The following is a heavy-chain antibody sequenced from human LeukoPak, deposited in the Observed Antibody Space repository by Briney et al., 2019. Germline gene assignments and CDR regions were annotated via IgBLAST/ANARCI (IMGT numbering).Heavy chain of an antibody. Sequence: GGSLRLSCAASGFTFSSYWMSWVRQAPGKGLEWVANIKQDGSENYYVDSVKGRFTISRDNAKNSLYLQMNSLRAEDTAVYYCVSSPPRNTDYWGQGTLVTVSS. CDR3: VSSPPRNTDY. CDR1: GFTFSSYW. V-gene: IGHV3-7*03. CDR2: IKQDGSEN. J-gene: IGHJ4*02.